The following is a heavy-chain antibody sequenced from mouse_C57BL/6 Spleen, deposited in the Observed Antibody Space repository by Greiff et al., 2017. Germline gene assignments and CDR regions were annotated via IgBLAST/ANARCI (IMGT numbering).Heavy chain of an antibody. D-gene: IGHD4-1*01. Sequence: QVQLQQSGPELVKPGASVKISCKASGYAFSSSWMNWVKQRPGKGLEWIGRIYPGGGDTNYNGKFKGKATLTADKSSSTAYMQLSSLTSEDSAVYFCARTGWGYFGYRGHGPTLTAAS. V-gene: IGHV1-82*01. CDR1: GYAFSSSW. J-gene: IGHJ2*01. CDR3: ARTGWGYFGY. CDR2: IYPGGGDT.